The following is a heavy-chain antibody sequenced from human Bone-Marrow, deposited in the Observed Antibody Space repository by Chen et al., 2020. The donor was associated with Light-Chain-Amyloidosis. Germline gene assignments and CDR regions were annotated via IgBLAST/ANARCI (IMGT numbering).Heavy chain of an antibody. V-gene: IGHV3-7*03. CDR1: GFTFSSHW. J-gene: IGHJ4*02. Sequence: EVQLVESGGGLVQPGGSLKLSCAASGFTFSSHWMSWVRQAPGKGLEWVANIKEDGSQKYYVDSVKGQFTSSRDNAKNSLYLQMNSLRAEDTAVYYCARDHSSGWYPYQDYCGQGTLVSVSS. D-gene: IGHD6-13*01. CDR3: ARDHSSGWYPYQDY. CDR2: IKEDGSQK.